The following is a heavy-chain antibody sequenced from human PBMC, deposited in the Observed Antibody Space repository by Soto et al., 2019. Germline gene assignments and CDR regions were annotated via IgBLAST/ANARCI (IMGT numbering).Heavy chain of an antibody. CDR1: GGSISSGGYF. Sequence: SETLSLTCTVSGGSISSGGYFWSWVRQHPGKGLELIGNIFYSGRTYYNPSLKSRVTISVDTSKNQFSLKLSSVTAADTAVYYCARFAKEENPKVGSWYYFDYWGQGTRVTVSS. J-gene: IGHJ4*02. D-gene: IGHD6-13*01. V-gene: IGHV4-31*03. CDR3: ARFAKEENPKVGSWYYFDY. CDR2: IFYSGRT.